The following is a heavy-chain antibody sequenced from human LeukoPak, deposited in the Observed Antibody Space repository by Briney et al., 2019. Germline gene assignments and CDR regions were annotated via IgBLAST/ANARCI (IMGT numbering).Heavy chain of an antibody. V-gene: IGHV3-23*01. CDR3: AKKGGAYYYDSSGYYEPFDY. CDR1: GFTFRSYG. D-gene: IGHD3-22*01. J-gene: IGHJ4*02. Sequence: GGSLRLSCAASGFTFRSYGMSCVRQAPGKGLEWVSGISGSGGSTYYADSAKGRFTISRDNSKNTLYLQMNSLRAEDTAVYYCAKKGGAYYYDSSGYYEPFDYWGQGTLVTVSS. CDR2: ISGSGGST.